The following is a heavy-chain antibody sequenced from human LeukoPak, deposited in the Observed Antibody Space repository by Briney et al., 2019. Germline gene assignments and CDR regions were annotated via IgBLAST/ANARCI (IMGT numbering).Heavy chain of an antibody. J-gene: IGHJ1*01. CDR2: IKQDGSEN. CDR3: ARDICSGGSCYAKFQH. Sequence: GGSLRLSCGASGFTFSMHWMTWVRQAPGKGLEWVANIKQDGSENYYVDSVKGRFTISRDNAKNSLYLQMNSLRAEDTAVYYCARDICSGGSCYAKFQHWGQGTLVTVSS. V-gene: IGHV3-7*03. CDR1: GFTFSMHW. D-gene: IGHD2-15*01.